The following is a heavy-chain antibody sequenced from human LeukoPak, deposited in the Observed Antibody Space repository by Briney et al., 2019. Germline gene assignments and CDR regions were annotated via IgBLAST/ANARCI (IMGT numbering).Heavy chain of an antibody. CDR1: GYSISSGYY. Sequence: PSETLSLTCTVSGYSISSGYYWSWIRQPPGKGLEWIGYIYYSGSTNYNPSLKSRVTISVDTSKNQFSLKLSSVTAADTAVYYCARHGRIAADGYYYYYYMDVWGKGTTVTVSS. D-gene: IGHD6-13*01. CDR3: ARHGRIAADGYYYYYYMDV. V-gene: IGHV4-61*01. J-gene: IGHJ6*03. CDR2: IYYSGST.